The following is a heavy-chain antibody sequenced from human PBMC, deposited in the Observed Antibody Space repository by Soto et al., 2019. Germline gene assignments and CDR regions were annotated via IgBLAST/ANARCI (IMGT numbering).Heavy chain of an antibody. CDR1: GGSFRGYY. Sequence: SETLSLTCTVSGGSFRGYYWGWVRQPPGKGLEWIGEINHSGSSNYHPSLKSRVTISVATSKNQFSLTVNSVTPADTAVYYCARGEITLLGGMDVWGQGTTVTVSS. J-gene: IGHJ6*02. CDR3: ARGEITLLGGMDV. D-gene: IGHD3-10*01. CDR2: INHSGSS. V-gene: IGHV4-34*01.